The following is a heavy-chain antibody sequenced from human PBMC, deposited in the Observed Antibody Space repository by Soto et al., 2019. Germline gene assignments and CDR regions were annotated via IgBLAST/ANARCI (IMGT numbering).Heavy chain of an antibody. CDR3: AREPGGSSFFHFDY. CDR2: IIPILGIA. J-gene: IGHJ4*02. D-gene: IGHD2-15*01. CDR1: GGTFSSYT. Sequence: QVQLVQSGAEVKKPGSLVKVSCKASGGTFSSYTISWVRQAPGQGLEWMGRIIPILGIANYAQKFQGRVTITADKSTSTAYMELSSLRSEDTAVYYCAREPGGSSFFHFDYWGQGTLVTVSS. V-gene: IGHV1-69*08.